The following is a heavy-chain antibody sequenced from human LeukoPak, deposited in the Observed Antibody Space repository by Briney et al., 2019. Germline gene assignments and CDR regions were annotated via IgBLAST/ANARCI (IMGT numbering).Heavy chain of an antibody. CDR3: ARIYCSSTSCYAP. J-gene: IGHJ5*02. CDR2: IIPILGIA. CDR1: GGTFSSYA. V-gene: IGHV1-69*04. Sequence: EASVKVSCKASGGTFSSYAISWVRQAPGQGLEWMGRIIPILGIANYAQKFQGRVTITADKSTSTAYMELSSLRSEDTAVYYCARIYCSSTSCYAPRGQGTLVTVSS. D-gene: IGHD2-2*01.